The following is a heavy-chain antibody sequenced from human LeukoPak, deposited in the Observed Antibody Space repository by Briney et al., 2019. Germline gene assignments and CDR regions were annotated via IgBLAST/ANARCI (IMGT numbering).Heavy chain of an antibody. V-gene: IGHV3-48*03. Sequence: GGSLRLSCAASGFTFSSYEMNWVRQAPGKGLEWVSYISSSGSTIYYADSVKGRFTISRDNAKNSLYLQMNSLRAEDTAVYYCARDQGDIVVAGYYGMDVWGQGTTVTVSS. CDR1: GFTFSSYE. CDR2: ISSSGSTI. CDR3: ARDQGDIVVAGYYGMDV. J-gene: IGHJ6*02. D-gene: IGHD2-15*01.